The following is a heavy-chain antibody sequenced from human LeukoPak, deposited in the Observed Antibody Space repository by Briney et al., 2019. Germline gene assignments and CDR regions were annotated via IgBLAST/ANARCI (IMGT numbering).Heavy chain of an antibody. V-gene: IGHV3-48*01. CDR2: ISSSSSTI. J-gene: IGHJ4*02. CDR3: ARSVDVDY. CDR1: GFTFSSYA. Sequence: GGSLRLSCAASGFTFSSYAMSRVRQAPGKGLECVSCISSSSSTIYYADSVKGRFTISRDKAKNSLYLQMNALRAEDTAVYYCARSVDVDYWGQGILVTVSP. D-gene: IGHD5-24*01.